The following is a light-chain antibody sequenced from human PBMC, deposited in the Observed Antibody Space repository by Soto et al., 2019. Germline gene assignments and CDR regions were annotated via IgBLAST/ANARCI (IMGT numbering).Light chain of an antibody. V-gene: IGKV3-20*01. CDR3: QQYGSSPPYT. CDR1: QSVSSSY. CDR2: GAS. Sequence: IVLTQAPGTLSLSPGERATLSCRASQSVSSSYLAWYQQKPGQAPRLLIYGASSRATGIPDRSSGRGSWTDFTLTISRLEPEDFAVYYCQQYGSSPPYTFGQGTKLDIK. J-gene: IGKJ2*01.